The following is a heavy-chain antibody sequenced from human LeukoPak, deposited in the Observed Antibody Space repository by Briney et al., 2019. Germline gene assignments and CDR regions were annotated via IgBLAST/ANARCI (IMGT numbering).Heavy chain of an antibody. V-gene: IGHV1-2*02. CDR2: INPNTGGT. J-gene: IGHJ6*02. CDR1: GYIFIAYY. D-gene: IGHD1-1*01. CDR3: ARALATSYYGMDV. Sequence: ASVKVSCKASGYIFIAYYIYWVRQAPGQGLEWMGWINPNTGGTNYAEKFQGRVTMTRDTSIGTAYMEVSRLGSDDTAVYYCARALATSYYGMDVWGQGTTVTVSS.